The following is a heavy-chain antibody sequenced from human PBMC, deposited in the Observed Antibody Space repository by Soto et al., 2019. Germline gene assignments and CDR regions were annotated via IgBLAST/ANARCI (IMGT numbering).Heavy chain of an antibody. D-gene: IGHD3-3*01. V-gene: IGHV2-5*01. Sequence: QITLKESGPTLVKPTQTLTLTCTFSGFSLSTSGVGVGWIRQPPGKALEWLALIYWNDDKRYSPSLKSRLTITKDTSKNQVVLTMTNMDPVDTATYYCAHRQKGYDFWSGSGNWFDPWGQGTLVTVSS. CDR1: GFSLSTSGVG. CDR2: IYWNDDK. CDR3: AHRQKGYDFWSGSGNWFDP. J-gene: IGHJ5*02.